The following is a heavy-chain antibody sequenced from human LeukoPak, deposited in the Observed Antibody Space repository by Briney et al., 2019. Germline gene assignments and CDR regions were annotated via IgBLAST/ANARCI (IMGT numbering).Heavy chain of an antibody. Sequence: PGGSLRLSCAASGFTFSSYSMNWVHQAPGKGLEWVSSIFPSGGEIHYADSVRGRFTISRDNSKSTLSLQMNSLRAEDTAIYYCATYRQVLLPFESWGQGTLVTVSS. CDR1: GFTFSSYS. V-gene: IGHV3-21*04. CDR2: IFPSGGEI. D-gene: IGHD2-8*02. CDR3: ATYRQVLLPFES. J-gene: IGHJ4*02.